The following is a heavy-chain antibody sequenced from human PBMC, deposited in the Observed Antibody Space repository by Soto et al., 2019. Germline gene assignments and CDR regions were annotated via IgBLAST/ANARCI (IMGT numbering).Heavy chain of an antibody. J-gene: IGHJ4*02. D-gene: IGHD2-15*01. Sequence: QVQLVQSGAEVKKPGASVKVSCKPSGYTFTSYAIHWVRQAPGQSLELMGWINAANGNTRYSQKFQGRVTINRDTSASTAYMELSSLRSEYTAVYYCARGVAGMGGWYFDYWGQGTLFTVSS. CDR1: GYTFTSYA. V-gene: IGHV1-3*01. CDR3: ARGVAGMGGWYFDY. CDR2: INAANGNT.